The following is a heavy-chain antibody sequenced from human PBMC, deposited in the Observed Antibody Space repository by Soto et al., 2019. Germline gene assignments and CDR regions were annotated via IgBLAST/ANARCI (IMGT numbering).Heavy chain of an antibody. V-gene: IGHV1-2*04. CDR3: ARDAHSSSWYFFDY. Sequence: ASVKVSCKASGYTFTGYYMHWVRQAPGQGLEWMGWINPNSGGTNYAQKFQGWVTMTRDTSISTAYMELSRLRSDDTAVYYCARDAHSSSWYFFDYWGQGTLVTVSS. CDR2: INPNSGGT. J-gene: IGHJ4*02. D-gene: IGHD6-13*01. CDR1: GYTFTGYY.